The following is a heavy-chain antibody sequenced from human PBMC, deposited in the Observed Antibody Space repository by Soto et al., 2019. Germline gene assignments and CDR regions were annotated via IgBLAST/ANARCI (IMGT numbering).Heavy chain of an antibody. CDR2: IYYSRST. V-gene: IGHV4-59*08. CDR3: PSLDGYVHYFDY. CDR1: GGSISSHY. D-gene: IGHD5-12*01. J-gene: IGHJ4*02. Sequence: QVQLQGSGPGLVKPSETLSLTCTVSGGSISSHYWSWIRQPPGQGLEWIGYIYYSRSTHYNPSLKIRVTISVDTSKSEFSLRLRSVTAADTAVYFCPSLDGYVHYFDYWGQGALVTVSS.